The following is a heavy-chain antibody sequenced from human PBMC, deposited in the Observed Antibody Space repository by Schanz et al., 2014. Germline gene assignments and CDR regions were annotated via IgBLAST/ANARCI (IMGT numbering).Heavy chain of an antibody. CDR3: VRDSFFAFDY. V-gene: IGHV3-48*01. CDR2: VSRSTPDI. CDR1: GFTFSSYA. Sequence: EVQLLESGGGLVQPGGSLRLSCAASGFTFSSYAMSWVRQAPGKGLEWVSYVSRSTPDIYYADSVKGRFTMSRDNAKNSVFLQMNSLRAEDTAVYYCVRDSFFAFDYWGQGTLXNVSS. D-gene: IGHD3-3*01. J-gene: IGHJ4*02.